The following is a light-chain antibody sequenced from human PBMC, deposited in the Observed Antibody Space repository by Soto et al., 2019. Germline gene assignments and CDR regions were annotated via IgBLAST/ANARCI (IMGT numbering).Light chain of an antibody. V-gene: IGKV3-15*01. CDR1: QSVNLN. J-gene: IGKJ3*01. Sequence: EIMMTQSPGTLSVSPGEGATLSCTASQSVNLNLAWYQQKPGQPPSLLLYGASTRATGIPVWFRGSGSGTAFSLTISILLSEDSAVYCCHHYNSWPRGTFGPETKVEIK. CDR2: GAS. CDR3: HHYNSWPRGT.